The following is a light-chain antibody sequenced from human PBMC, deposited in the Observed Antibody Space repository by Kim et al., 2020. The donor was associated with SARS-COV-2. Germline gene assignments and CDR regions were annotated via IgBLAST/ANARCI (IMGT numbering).Light chain of an antibody. CDR3: QAWDSSTAHLV. Sequence: SYELTQPPSVSVSPGQTASITCSGDKLGDKYACWYQQKPGQSPVLVIYQDSKRPSGTPERFSGSNSGNTATLTISGTQAMDEADYYCQAWDSSTAHLVFGGGTQLTVL. V-gene: IGLV3-1*01. J-gene: IGLJ2*01. CDR2: QDS. CDR1: KLGDKY.